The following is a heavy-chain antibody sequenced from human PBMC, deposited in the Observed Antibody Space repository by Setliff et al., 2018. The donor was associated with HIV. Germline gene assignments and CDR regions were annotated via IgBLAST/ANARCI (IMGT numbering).Heavy chain of an antibody. J-gene: IGHJ4*02. CDR2: IYYSGST. D-gene: IGHD5-18*01. Sequence: SETLSLTCTVSGGSISNYYWSWIRQPPGKKLEWIGYIYYSGSTHYNPSLKSRVTISVDTSKNQFSLKLTSVTAADPAVYYCARHPHRYTYGSDYWGQGTLVTVSS. V-gene: IGHV4-59*08. CDR1: GGSISNYY. CDR3: ARHPHRYTYGSDY.